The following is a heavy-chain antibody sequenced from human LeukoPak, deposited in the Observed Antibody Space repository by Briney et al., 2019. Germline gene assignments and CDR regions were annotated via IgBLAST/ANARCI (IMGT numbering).Heavy chain of an antibody. V-gene: IGHV4-59*08. Sequence: SETLSLTCTVSGGSIDSYYWNWIRQPPGKGLEWIAYIYYSGSTNYNPSLKSRVTISIDTSKKQFSPNLSSVTAADTAVYYCAREGSSGYPSHFDYWGQGTLVTVSS. J-gene: IGHJ4*02. CDR2: IYYSGST. D-gene: IGHD3-22*01. CDR1: GGSIDSYY. CDR3: AREGSSGYPSHFDY.